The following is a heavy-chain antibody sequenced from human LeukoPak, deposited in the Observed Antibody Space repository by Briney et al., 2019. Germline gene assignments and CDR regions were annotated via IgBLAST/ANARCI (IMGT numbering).Heavy chain of an antibody. CDR2: ITSSSNYI. V-gene: IGHV3-21*01. D-gene: IGHD3-10*01. J-gene: IGHJ4*02. Sequence: GGSLRLSCAASGFTFSSFSMNWVRQTPGKGLEWVSSITSSSNYIYYAVSVKGRHTISRDNAKNSLYLQMNSLRAEDTGVYYCARDGDLFDYWGQGTLVTVSS. CDR1: GFTFSSFS. CDR3: ARDGDLFDY.